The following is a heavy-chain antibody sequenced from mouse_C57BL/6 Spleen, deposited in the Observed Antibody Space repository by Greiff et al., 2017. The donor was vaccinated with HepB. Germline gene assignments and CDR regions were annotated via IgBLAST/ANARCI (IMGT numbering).Heavy chain of an antibody. V-gene: IGHV1-55*01. CDR1: GYTFTSYW. J-gene: IGHJ3*01. D-gene: IGHD2-5*01. CDR2: IYPGSGST. Sequence: VQLQQPGAELVKPGASVKMSCKASGYTFTSYWITWVKQRPGQGLEWIGDIYPGSGSTNYNEKFKSKATLTVDTSSSTAYMQLSSLTSEDSAVYYCARSCYYSNYAWFAYWGQGTLVTVSA. CDR3: ARSCYYSNYAWFAY.